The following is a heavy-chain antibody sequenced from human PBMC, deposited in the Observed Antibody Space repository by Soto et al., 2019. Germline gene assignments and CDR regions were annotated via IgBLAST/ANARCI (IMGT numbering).Heavy chain of an antibody. D-gene: IGHD1-26*01. CDR2: IYPCDSDA. Sequence: PGESLKMSCDGSGSSFTIYCIGLVPQMPGKGLDWMWIIYPCDSDAVYSASFQGQVTISADKSNNTAYLQWSSLKASDTAMYYCARRGGVYSGGSYGMDVWGQGTTVTVSS. V-gene: IGHV5-51*01. CDR3: ARRGGVYSGGSYGMDV. J-gene: IGHJ6*02. CDR1: GSSFTIYC.